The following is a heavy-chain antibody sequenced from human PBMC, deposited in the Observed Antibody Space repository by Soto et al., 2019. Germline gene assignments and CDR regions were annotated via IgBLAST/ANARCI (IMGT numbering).Heavy chain of an antibody. CDR3: ARRTGAVSGAFQV. J-gene: IGHJ3*01. V-gene: IGHV3-23*01. CDR1: GFTLANYA. CDR2: VIPSGETT. Sequence: HPGGSLRLSCAASGFTLANYAMTWVRQAPGKGLEWVSSVIPSGETTFYRDSVRGRFTISRDNSKSTLYLQMNSLRAEDTAIYYCARRTGAVSGAFQVWGQGTMVSVSS. D-gene: IGHD3-10*01.